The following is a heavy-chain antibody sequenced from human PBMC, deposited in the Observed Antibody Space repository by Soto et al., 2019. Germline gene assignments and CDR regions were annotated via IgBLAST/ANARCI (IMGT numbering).Heavy chain of an antibody. CDR1: GYTFSDYA. V-gene: IGHV1-18*01. J-gene: IGHJ4*02. Sequence: QVQLVQSGTEVKKPGSSVKVSCKASGYTFSDYAFTWVRQAPGLGLEWLGWMSTYNGNTKYAQSVQDRVTMTTDTSRTTAYMELRGLRSDDTAVYYCAMESARSFDYWGQGTLVTVSS. CDR3: AMESARSFDY. D-gene: IGHD6-6*01. CDR2: MSTYNGNT.